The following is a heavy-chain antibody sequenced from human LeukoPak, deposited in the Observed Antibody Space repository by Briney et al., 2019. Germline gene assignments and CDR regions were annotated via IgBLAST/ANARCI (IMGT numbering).Heavy chain of an antibody. Sequence: GGSLRLSCVGSGFTFSNFWTSWVRQAPGKELEWVANINEDGREKYYVDSVMGRFTIFRDNAKRSFYLQMNSLRVEDTGVYYCARAGTRGSVDYWGQGTLVTVSS. J-gene: IGHJ4*02. V-gene: IGHV3-7*01. CDR2: INEDGREK. CDR3: ARAGTRGSVDY. CDR1: GFTFSNFW. D-gene: IGHD3-10*01.